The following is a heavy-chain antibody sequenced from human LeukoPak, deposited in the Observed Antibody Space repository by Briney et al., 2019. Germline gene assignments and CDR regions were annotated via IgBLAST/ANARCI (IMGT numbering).Heavy chain of an antibody. Sequence: GGSLRLSCAASGLTFGSFSMTWVRQAPGKGLEWVSYISSSSSYTNYADSVKGRFTISRDNAKNSLYLQMNSLRAEDTAVYYCARDSDGGNDYWGQGTLVTVSS. CDR2: ISSSSSYT. D-gene: IGHD4-23*01. CDR3: ARDSDGGNDY. J-gene: IGHJ4*02. CDR1: GLTFGSFS. V-gene: IGHV3-21*05.